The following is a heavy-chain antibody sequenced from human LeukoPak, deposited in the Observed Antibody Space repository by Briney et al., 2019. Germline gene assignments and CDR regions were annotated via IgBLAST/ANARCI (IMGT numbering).Heavy chain of an antibody. V-gene: IGHV1-46*01. CDR1: GNTFISYW. D-gene: IGHD1-1*01. CDR2: INPRGDAT. J-gene: IGHJ4*02. CDR3: AREGQQLKHFDY. Sequence: ASVKVSCKASGNTFISYWIHWVRQAPGQGLVWMGAINPRGDATIGAQKFQGRVTTTRDTSTSTVYIELSSLRSEDTAVYYCAREGQQLKHFDYWGQGTLVTVSS.